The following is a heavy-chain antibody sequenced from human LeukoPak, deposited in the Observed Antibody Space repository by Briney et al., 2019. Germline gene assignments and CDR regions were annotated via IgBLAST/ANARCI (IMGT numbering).Heavy chain of an antibody. Sequence: SETLSLTCTVSGYSIRSGYYWGWIRQPPGKGLEWIGSIYHSRSTYYNPSLKSRVTISVDTSKNQFSLKLSSVTAADTAVYYCARCTVTTGAFDYWGQGTLVTVSS. CDR2: IYHSRST. CDR3: ARCTVTTGAFDY. V-gene: IGHV4-38-2*02. J-gene: IGHJ4*02. D-gene: IGHD4-11*01. CDR1: GYSIRSGYY.